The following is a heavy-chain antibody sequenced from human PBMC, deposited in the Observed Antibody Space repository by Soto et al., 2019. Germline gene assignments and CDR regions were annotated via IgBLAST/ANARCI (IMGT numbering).Heavy chain of an antibody. CDR1: WGSLSGFY. J-gene: IGHJ4*02. Sequence: GQPKQGGGGTLKPLETPSPTLAVFWGSLSGFYWNLLPQPPRKGREGSGENNHNGSTNYNPSLKSRVTISVDTSKNQFSLKLSYVTAADTAVYYCARFGDLGQSLDYWGQGTLVTVSS. V-gene: IGHV4-34*02. CDR3: ARFGDLGQSLDY. CDR2: NNHNGST. D-gene: IGHD3-10*01.